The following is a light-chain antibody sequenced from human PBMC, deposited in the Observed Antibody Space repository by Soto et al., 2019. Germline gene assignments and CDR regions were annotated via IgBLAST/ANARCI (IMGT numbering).Light chain of an antibody. J-gene: IGKJ5*01. CDR2: GAS. V-gene: IGKV3-20*01. Sequence: ENVLTQSPATLSVSLGQRATLSCRASQRISNLAWYQHKPGQPPRLLIYGASTRATGIPDRFSGSGSGTDFTLTISRLEPEDFAVYYCQQCGSSSTFGQGTRLEIK. CDR1: QRISN. CDR3: QQCGSSST.